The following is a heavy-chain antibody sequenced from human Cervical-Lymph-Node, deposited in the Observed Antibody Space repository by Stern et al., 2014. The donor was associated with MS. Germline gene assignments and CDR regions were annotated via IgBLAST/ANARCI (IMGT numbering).Heavy chain of an antibody. CDR1: GFTFSSYG. CDR2: ISYDGSNK. D-gene: IGHD3-3*01. V-gene: IGHV3-30*18. CDR3: AKDWSGVLH. J-gene: IGHJ4*02. Sequence: VQLVESGGGVVQPGRSLRLSCAASGFTFSSYGMHWVRQAPGKGLEWVAVISYDGSNKYYADSVKGRFTISRDNSKNTLYLQMNSLRAEDTAVYYCAKDWSGVLHWGQGTLVTVSS.